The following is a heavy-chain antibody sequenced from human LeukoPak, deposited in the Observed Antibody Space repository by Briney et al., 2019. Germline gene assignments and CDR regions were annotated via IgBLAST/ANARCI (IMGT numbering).Heavy chain of an antibody. J-gene: IGHJ5*02. Sequence: GESLKISCKGSGYSFTSYWISWVPQMPGKGLGWLGIIYPGDSDTRYSPSFQGQVTISADKSISTAYLQWSSLKASDTAMYYCARFLEWVFDPWGQGTLVTVSS. CDR3: ARFLEWVFDP. CDR2: IYPGDSDT. V-gene: IGHV5-51*01. CDR1: GYSFTSYW. D-gene: IGHD3-3*01.